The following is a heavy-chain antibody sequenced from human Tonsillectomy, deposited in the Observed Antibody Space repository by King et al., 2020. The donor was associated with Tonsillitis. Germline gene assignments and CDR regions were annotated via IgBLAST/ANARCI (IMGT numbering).Heavy chain of an antibody. Sequence: VQLVQSGAEVKEPGSSVKVSCEASGASFNNYAISWVRQAPGQGLEWMGRIIPMFGKPQYAQNFQGTITITADESTRTAYMELSSLRAEDTAVYYCAREYWDRRFFDYWGQGTLVAVSS. CDR1: GASFNNYA. CDR2: IIPMFGKP. V-gene: IGHV1-69*18. D-gene: IGHD1-14*01. J-gene: IGHJ4*02. CDR3: AREYWDRRFFDY.